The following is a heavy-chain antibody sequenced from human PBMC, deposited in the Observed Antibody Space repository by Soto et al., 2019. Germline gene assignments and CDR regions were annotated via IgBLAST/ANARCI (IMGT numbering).Heavy chain of an antibody. CDR3: ARNSGYAGDYYYGMDV. CDR2: IYYSGST. Sequence: PSETLSLTCTVSGGSISSGDYYWSWIRQPPGKGLEWIGYIYYSGSTYYNPSLKSRVTISVDTSKNQFSLKLSSVTAADTAVYYCARNSGYAGDYYYGMDVWGQGTTVTVSS. D-gene: IGHD5-12*01. CDR1: GGSISSGDYY. J-gene: IGHJ6*02. V-gene: IGHV4-30-4*01.